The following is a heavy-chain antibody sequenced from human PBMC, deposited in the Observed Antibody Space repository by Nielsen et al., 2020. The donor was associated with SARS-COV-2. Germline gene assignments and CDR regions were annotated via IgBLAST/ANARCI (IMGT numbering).Heavy chain of an antibody. V-gene: IGHV2-70*04. CDR3: ARTPEYSSSFFFDY. Sequence: SGPTLVKPTPTLTLTCTFSGFSLSTSGMRVSWIRQPPGKALEWLARIDWDDDKFYSTSLKTRLTISKDTSKNQVVLTMTNMDPVDTATYYCARTPEYSSSFFFDYWGQGTLVTVSS. CDR1: GFSLSTSGMR. D-gene: IGHD6-6*01. J-gene: IGHJ4*02. CDR2: IDWDDDK.